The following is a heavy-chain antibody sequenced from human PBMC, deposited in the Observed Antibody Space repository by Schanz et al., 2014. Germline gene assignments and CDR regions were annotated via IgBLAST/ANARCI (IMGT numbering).Heavy chain of an antibody. D-gene: IGHD3-3*02. J-gene: IGHJ6*02. CDR2: FSLDTDRI. CDR1: GLNFRQYA. CDR3: TKDILPGGADV. Sequence: EGQLVESGGVLVQPGRSLRLSCAGSGLNFRQYAIHWVRHAPGKGLEWVAGFSLDTDRIDYGDSVKGRFTVSWDNSKTSLYLQMNSLRPEDTALYYCTKDILPGGADVWGQGPTVTVSS. V-gene: IGHV3-9*01.